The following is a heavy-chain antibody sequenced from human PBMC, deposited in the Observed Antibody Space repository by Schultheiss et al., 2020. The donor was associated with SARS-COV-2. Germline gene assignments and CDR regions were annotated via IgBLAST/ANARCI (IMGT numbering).Heavy chain of an antibody. D-gene: IGHD2-15*01. CDR3: ATQVVVAAATAF. Sequence: SQTLSLTCTVSGGSISSGGYYWSWIRQHPGKGLEWIGYIYYSGSTYYNPSLKSLVTISVDTSKNQFSLKLSSVTAADTAVYYCATQVVVAAATAFWGQGALVTVAS. J-gene: IGHJ4*02. CDR2: IYYSGST. V-gene: IGHV4-31*01. CDR1: GGSISSGGYY.